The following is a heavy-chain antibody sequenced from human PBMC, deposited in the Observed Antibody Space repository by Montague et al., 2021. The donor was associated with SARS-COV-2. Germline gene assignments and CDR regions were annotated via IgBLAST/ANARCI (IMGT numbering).Heavy chain of an antibody. J-gene: IGHJ4*02. CDR3: ARAYYTGLYPFDY. Sequence: SLRFSCAASGFTLSSYWMYWVRQAPGKGLVWISRIHYDGSSTNYADSVKGRFTISRDTAKNTLYLQMNSLRAEDTAVYYCARAYYTGLYPFDYWGQGTLVTVSS. D-gene: IGHD2-8*02. CDR1: GFTLSSYW. V-gene: IGHV3-74*01. CDR2: IHYDGSST.